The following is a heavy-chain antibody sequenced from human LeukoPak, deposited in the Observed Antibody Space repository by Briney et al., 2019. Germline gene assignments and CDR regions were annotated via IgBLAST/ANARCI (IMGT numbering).Heavy chain of an antibody. Sequence: GGSLRLSCAASGFTFSRNGMHWVRQAPGKGLEWVAYIWYDGSDEDYADSVKGRFTISRDNSRNTLYLQMNSLRAEDTAVYYCAKDRAYVGATSFDYWGQGTLVTVSS. CDR3: AKDRAYVGATSFDY. CDR1: GFTFSRNG. CDR2: IWYDGSDE. V-gene: IGHV3-30*02. J-gene: IGHJ4*02. D-gene: IGHD1-26*01.